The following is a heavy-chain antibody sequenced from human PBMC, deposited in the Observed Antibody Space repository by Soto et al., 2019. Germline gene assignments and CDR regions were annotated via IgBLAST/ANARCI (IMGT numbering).Heavy chain of an antibody. CDR2: IWYDGSNK. J-gene: IGHJ4*02. D-gene: IGHD5-12*01. CDR1: GFTFSSYG. V-gene: IGHV3-33*01. Sequence: QVQLVESGGGVVQPGRSLRLSCAASGFTFSSYGMHWVRQAPGKGLEWVAVIWYDGSNKYYADSVKGRFTISRDNSKNTLNLQMNSLRAEDTAVYYCARETRDGYNYDYWGQGTLVTVSS. CDR3: ARETRDGYNYDY.